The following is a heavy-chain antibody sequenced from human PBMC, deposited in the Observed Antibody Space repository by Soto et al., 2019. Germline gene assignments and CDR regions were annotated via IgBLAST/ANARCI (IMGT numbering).Heavy chain of an antibody. V-gene: IGHV1-18*04. CDR2: ISAYNGNT. CDR3: ERDSITIFELLRFDP. D-gene: IGHD3-3*01. Sequence: GASVKVSCKASGYTFTSYGISWVRQAPGQGLEWMGWISAYNGNTNYAQKLQGRVTMTTDTSTSTAYMELRSLRSDDTAVYYCERDSITIFELLRFDPWGQGTLVTVYS. J-gene: IGHJ5*02. CDR1: GYTFTSYG.